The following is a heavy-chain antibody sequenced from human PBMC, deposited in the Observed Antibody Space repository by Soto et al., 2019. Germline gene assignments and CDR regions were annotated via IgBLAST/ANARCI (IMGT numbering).Heavy chain of an antibody. CDR3: AREDGTFDY. CDR2: SRPDTDDR. V-gene: IGHV3-7*04. D-gene: IGHD1-26*01. Sequence: VQLVESGGGLVQPGGSLRLSCAASGFNFSRYWMNWVRQAPGKGLEWVANSRPDTDDRFNADSVRGRFSISRDNAKKSLFLQMNTLRVEDTAVYYCAREDGTFDYWGQGTVVTVSS. CDR1: GFNFSRYW. J-gene: IGHJ4*02.